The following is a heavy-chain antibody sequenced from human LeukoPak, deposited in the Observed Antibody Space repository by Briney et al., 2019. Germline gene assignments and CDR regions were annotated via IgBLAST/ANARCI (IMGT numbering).Heavy chain of an antibody. Sequence: ASVKVSCKTSGYTFTNYYLHWVRQTPGQGLEWMGMINPSVGVTTYAPKFQGRVSMTRDTSTITVYMELKSLISEDTAVYYCVRPSSPVAGQWLRGDFGPWGQGTLVTVSS. D-gene: IGHD3-22*01. CDR1: GYTFTNYY. CDR3: VRPSSPVAGQWLRGDFGP. J-gene: IGHJ5*02. CDR2: INPSVGVT. V-gene: IGHV1-46*01.